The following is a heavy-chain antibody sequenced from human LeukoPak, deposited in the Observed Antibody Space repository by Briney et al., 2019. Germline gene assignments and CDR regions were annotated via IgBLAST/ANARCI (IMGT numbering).Heavy chain of an antibody. D-gene: IGHD6-13*01. Sequence: GGSLRLSCEVSGFTFSSYWMNWVRQAPGKGLEWVANIKQDGSDKYYVDSVKGRFTISRDNAKNSLYLQMNSLRAEDTAVYYCAIIPRAAAGPSARSPFHYWGQGTLVTVS. V-gene: IGHV3-7*01. CDR3: AIIPRAAAGPSARSPFHY. CDR1: GFTFSSYW. J-gene: IGHJ4*02. CDR2: IKQDGSDK.